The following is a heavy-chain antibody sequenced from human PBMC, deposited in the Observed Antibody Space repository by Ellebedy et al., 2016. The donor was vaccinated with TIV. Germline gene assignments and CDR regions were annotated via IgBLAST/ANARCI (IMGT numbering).Heavy chain of an antibody. CDR1: AFPFSSYA. J-gene: IGHJ4*02. Sequence: GESLKISCSTSAFPFSSYAMPWVRQAPGKGLEYISAIVSNGDSTYYANSVKGRFIISRDNSKNPLYLQMSSLGLEDTAVYYCVKAWGDWGQGTLVTVSS. D-gene: IGHD3-16*01. CDR3: VKAWGD. CDR2: IVSNGDST. V-gene: IGHV3-64D*06.